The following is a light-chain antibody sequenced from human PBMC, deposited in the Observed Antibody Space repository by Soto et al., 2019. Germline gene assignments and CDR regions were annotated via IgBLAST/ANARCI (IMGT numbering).Light chain of an antibody. CDR1: KRVSSSY. Sequence: EIVLTQSPGTLSLSPGERATLSCRASKRVSSSYLSGYQQKPGQAPRLLMYGASNRATGTPDRFSGGGSGTDFPLTISRLEPDDLAVYYCQQSDNWGTFGPGTKVDIK. CDR3: QQSDNWGT. CDR2: GAS. J-gene: IGKJ3*01. V-gene: IGKV3-20*01.